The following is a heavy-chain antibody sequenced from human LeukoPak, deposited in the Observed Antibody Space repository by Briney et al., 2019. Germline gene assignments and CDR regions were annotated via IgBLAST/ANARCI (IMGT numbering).Heavy chain of an antibody. J-gene: IGHJ6*03. V-gene: IGHV3-66*02. Sequence: PGGSLRLSCAACGFTVSSNYMSWVRQAPGKGLEWVSVIYSGGSTYYADSVKGRFTISRDNSKNTLYLQMNSLRAEDTAVYYCPSHSSSWYYYYYYMDVWGKGTTVTVSS. CDR3: PSHSSSWYYYYYYMDV. CDR2: IYSGGST. CDR1: GFTVSSNY. D-gene: IGHD6-13*01.